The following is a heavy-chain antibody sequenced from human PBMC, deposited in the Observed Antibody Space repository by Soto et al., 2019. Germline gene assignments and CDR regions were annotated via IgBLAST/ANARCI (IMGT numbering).Heavy chain of an antibody. CDR2: IIPVFGTA. D-gene: IGHD4-17*01. Sequence: QVQLVQSGAEVKKPGSSVRVSCKASGGTLRNYGISWVRQAPGQGLEWMGGIIPVFGTANYAQKFQGRVTITADESTSTVYMDVTRLRSEETAVYYCSRGDATKIVVTTYYGMDVWGQGTTVTVSS. CDR1: GGTLRNYG. V-gene: IGHV1-69*12. J-gene: IGHJ6*02. CDR3: SRGDATKIVVTTYYGMDV.